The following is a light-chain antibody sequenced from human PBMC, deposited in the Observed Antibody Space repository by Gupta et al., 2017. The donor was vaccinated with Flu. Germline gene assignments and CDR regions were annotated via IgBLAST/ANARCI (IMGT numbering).Light chain of an antibody. CDR3: QQYDTYSAT. J-gene: IGKJ2*01. V-gene: IGKV1-5*03. CDR2: MAS. Sequence: WYQQKPGTAPSLPISMASTLASVPPARFSGSGAATEFTLTISNLQPDDFATYYYQQYDTYSATFGQGTRLEIK.